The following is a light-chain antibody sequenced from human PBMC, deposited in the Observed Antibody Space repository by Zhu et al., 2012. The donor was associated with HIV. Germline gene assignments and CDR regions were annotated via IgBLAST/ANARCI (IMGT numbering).Light chain of an antibody. Sequence: ETVMTQSPATLSVSPRERATLSCRTSQSVSRNLAWYQQKPGQAPRLLIYGASTRATGIPARFSGSGSGTEFTLTISSLQSEDFAVYYCQQYNNWPPWTFGQGSKVEIK. V-gene: IGKV3-15*01. CDR2: GAS. J-gene: IGKJ1*01. CDR3: QQYNNWPPWT. CDR1: QSVSRN.